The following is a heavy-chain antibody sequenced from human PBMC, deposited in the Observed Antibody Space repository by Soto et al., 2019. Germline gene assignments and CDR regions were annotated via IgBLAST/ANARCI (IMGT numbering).Heavy chain of an antibody. CDR3: ARDRAYYESSGLYFDY. V-gene: IGHV4-59*01. J-gene: IGHJ4*02. CDR2: IYDSGST. Sequence: SETLSLTCTVSGDSIRSYYWSWIRQPPGKGLEWIGYIYDSGSTNYNPSLKSRVTISVDTSKSQFSLRLSSVTAADTAVYYCARDRAYYESSGLYFDYWGQGTLVTVSS. D-gene: IGHD3-22*01. CDR1: GDSIRSYY.